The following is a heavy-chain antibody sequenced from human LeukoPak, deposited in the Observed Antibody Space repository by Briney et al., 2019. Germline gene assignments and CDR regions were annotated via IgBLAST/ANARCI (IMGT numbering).Heavy chain of an antibody. CDR1: GYTLTELS. D-gene: IGHD1-1*01. J-gene: IGHJ6*02. V-gene: IGHV1-24*01. CDR3: AVSLTTGGYYGMDV. CDR2: FDPEDGET. Sequence: ASVKVSCKVSGYTLTELSLHWVRQAPGKGLEWLGRFDPEDGETIYARKFQGRVTMTEDTSTDAAYMELSSLRSEDTAVYFCAVSLTTGGYYGMDVWGQGTTVTVSS.